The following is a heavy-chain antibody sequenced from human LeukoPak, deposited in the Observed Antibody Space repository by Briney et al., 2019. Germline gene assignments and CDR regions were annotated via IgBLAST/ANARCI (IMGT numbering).Heavy chain of an antibody. Sequence: GGSLRLSCVASGFTFSSYAMSWVRQAPGKGLEWVSAISKSDGSTYYADSVKGRFTTSRDNSKNTLYLQMNSLRVEDTAPYYCAKSVAIYFYYGLDVWGQGTTVTVSS. V-gene: IGHV3-23*01. J-gene: IGHJ6*02. CDR2: ISKSDGST. D-gene: IGHD3-3*01. CDR3: AKSVAIYFYYGLDV. CDR1: GFTFSSYA.